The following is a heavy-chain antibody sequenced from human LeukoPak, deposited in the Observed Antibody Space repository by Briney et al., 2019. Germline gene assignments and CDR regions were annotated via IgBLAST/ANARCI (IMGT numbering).Heavy chain of an antibody. D-gene: IGHD6-19*01. CDR1: GFTFSSYA. J-gene: IGHJ4*02. Sequence: GGSLRLSCAASGFTFSSYAMCWVRQAPGKGLEWVSAISGSGGSTYYADSVKGRFTISRDNSKHTLYLQMNSLRAEDTAVYYCAKDRGSSGWYSEGVFDYWGQGTLVTVYS. CDR3: AKDRGSSGWYSEGVFDY. CDR2: ISGSGGST. V-gene: IGHV3-23*01.